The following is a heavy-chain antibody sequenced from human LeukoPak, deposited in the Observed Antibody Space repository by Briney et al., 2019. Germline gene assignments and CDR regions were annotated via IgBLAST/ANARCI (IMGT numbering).Heavy chain of an antibody. Sequence: ASVKVSCKASGYTFTSYAMHWVRQAPGQRLEWMGWINAGNGNTKYSQKFQGRATLATDTSTSTAYMELRNLRSDDTAVYYCARESPRRAVTGMDYWGQGTLVTVSS. D-gene: IGHD6-19*01. CDR2: INAGNGNT. CDR1: GYTFTSYA. CDR3: ARESPRRAVTGMDY. J-gene: IGHJ4*02. V-gene: IGHV1-3*01.